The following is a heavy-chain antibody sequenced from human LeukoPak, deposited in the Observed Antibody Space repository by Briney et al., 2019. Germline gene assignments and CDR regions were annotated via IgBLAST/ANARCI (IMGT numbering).Heavy chain of an antibody. Sequence: SVKVSCKASGGTFSNYAISWVRQAPGQGLEWMGGIIPISGTANYAQKLQDRVTITADESTSTAYMELSSLRSEDTAVYYCARLFTTQWFMDVWGKGTTVTVSS. V-gene: IGHV1-69*01. D-gene: IGHD3-22*01. J-gene: IGHJ6*03. CDR3: ARLFTTQWFMDV. CDR1: GGTFSNYA. CDR2: IIPISGTA.